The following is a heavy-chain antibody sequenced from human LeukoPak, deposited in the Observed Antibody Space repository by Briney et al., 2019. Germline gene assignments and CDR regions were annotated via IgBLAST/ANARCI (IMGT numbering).Heavy chain of an antibody. V-gene: IGHV4-4*02. CDR1: GGSISSSNW. Sequence: SETLSLTCAVSGGSISSSNWWSWVRQPPGKGLEWIGEIYHSGSTNYNPSLKSRVTISVDKSKNQFSLKLSSVTAADTAVYYCARDGCSSTSCQYYGMDVWGQGTTVTVSS. CDR3: ARDGCSSTSCQYYGMDV. CDR2: IYHSGST. J-gene: IGHJ6*02. D-gene: IGHD2-2*01.